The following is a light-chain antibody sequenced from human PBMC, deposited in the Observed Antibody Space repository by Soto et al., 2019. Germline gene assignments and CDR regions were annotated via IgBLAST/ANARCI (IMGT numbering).Light chain of an antibody. CDR2: GAS. CDR3: QEYGSSRT. Sequence: SLSPGERATLSCRASQSVSSSYLAWYQQKPGQAPRLLIYGASSRATGIPDRFSGSGSGTDFTLTISRLEPEDSAVYYCQEYGSSRTFGQGTKVEIK. J-gene: IGKJ1*01. V-gene: IGKV3-20*01. CDR1: QSVSSSY.